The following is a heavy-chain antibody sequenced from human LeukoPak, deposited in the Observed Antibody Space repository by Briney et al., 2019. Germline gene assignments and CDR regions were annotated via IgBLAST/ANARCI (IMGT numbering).Heavy chain of an antibody. D-gene: IGHD2/OR15-2a*01. CDR3: AKVRYGTFNWFDP. CDR1: GDSIITSY. CDR2: IYSTGST. J-gene: IGHJ5*02. V-gene: IGHV4-4*07. Sequence: SETLSLTCTVSGDSIITSYWSWIRQPPGKGLEWIGRIYSTGSTNYNPSLKSRVTMSVDTSKNQFSLKLSSVTAADTAVYCCAKVRYGTFNWFDPWGQGTLVTVSS.